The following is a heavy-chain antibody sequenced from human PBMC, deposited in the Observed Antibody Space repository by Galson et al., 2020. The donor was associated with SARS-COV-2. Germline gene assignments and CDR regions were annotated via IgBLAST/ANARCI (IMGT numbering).Heavy chain of an antibody. CDR2: IKSKTDGGTT. D-gene: IGHD6-6*01. CDR3: TTVPLSIAAYYFGYYYYYMDV. V-gene: IGHV3-15*01. J-gene: IGHJ6*03. CDR1: GFTFSNAW. Sequence: GGSLRLSCAASGFTFSNAWMSWVRQAPGKGLEWVGRIKSKTDGGTTDYAAPVKGRFTISRDDSKNTLYLQMNSLKTEDTAVYYCTTVPLSIAAYYFGYYYYYMDVWGKGTTVTVSS.